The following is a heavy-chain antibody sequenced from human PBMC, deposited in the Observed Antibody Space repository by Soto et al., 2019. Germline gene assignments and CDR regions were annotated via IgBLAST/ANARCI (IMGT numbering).Heavy chain of an antibody. CDR3: ARENYDILTGSHYFDY. CDR1: GFTFSSYS. D-gene: IGHD3-9*01. V-gene: IGHV3-48*01. J-gene: IGHJ4*02. Sequence: EVQLVESGGGLVQPGGSLRLSCAASGFTFSSYSMNWVRQAPGKGLEWVSYISSSSSTIYYADSVKGRFTISRDNAKNSLYLQMNSLRAEDTAVYYCARENYDILTGSHYFDYWGQGTLVTVSS. CDR2: ISSSSSTI.